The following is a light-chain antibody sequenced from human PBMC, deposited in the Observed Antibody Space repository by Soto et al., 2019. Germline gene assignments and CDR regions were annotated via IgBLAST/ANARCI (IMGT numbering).Light chain of an antibody. V-gene: IGKV1-5*03. CDR3: QQYNSYSWT. CDR2: KAS. CDR1: QSISSW. J-gene: IGKJ1*01. Sequence: DIQMTQSPSTLTASVGDRVTITCRASQSISSWLAWYQQKPGKAPKLLIHKASSLESGVPSRFSGSGSGTDFTLTISSLQPDDFATYYCQQYNSYSWTFGQGTKVEIK.